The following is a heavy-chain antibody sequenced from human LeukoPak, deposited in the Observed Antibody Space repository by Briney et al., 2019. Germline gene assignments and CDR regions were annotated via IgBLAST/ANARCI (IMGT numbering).Heavy chain of an antibody. V-gene: IGHV3-7*03. CDR3: ARDAGRTLDL. D-gene: IGHD1-7*01. Sequence: PGGSLRLSCAASGFTFSYYYMSGVRQAPGKGLEWVANIKQDGSAKYCVDSVKGRFTISRDNTKNSLYLQMNSLRAEDTALYYCARDAGRTLDLWGRGTLVTVSS. J-gene: IGHJ2*01. CDR1: GFTFSYYY. CDR2: IKQDGSAK.